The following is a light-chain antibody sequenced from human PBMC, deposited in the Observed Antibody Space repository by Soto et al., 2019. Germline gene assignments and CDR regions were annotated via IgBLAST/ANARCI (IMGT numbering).Light chain of an antibody. J-gene: IGKJ1*01. CDR3: QQSYTIPWM. CDR2: KAS. V-gene: IGKV1-5*03. Sequence: DIQMTQSPSTLSGSVGDRVTITCRASQTISSWLAWYQQKPGKAPKLLIYKASTLKSGVPSRFSGSGSGTEFTLTISSLRPEDFATYYCQQSYTIPWMFGQGTKVDIK. CDR1: QTISSW.